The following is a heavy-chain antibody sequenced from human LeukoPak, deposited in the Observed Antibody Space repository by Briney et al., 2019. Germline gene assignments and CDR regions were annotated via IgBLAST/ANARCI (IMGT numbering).Heavy chain of an antibody. CDR2: INPSGGST. Sequence: GASVKVSCKASGYTFTNYYIHWVRQAPGQGLEWMGMINPSGGSTTYAQKFQGRVTMTRDMSTNTVYMELSSLRSEDTAVYYCARSRLWSPRDAFDIWGQGTMVAVSS. CDR3: ARSRLWSPRDAFDI. CDR1: GYTFTNYY. D-gene: IGHD3-16*01. J-gene: IGHJ3*02. V-gene: IGHV1-46*01.